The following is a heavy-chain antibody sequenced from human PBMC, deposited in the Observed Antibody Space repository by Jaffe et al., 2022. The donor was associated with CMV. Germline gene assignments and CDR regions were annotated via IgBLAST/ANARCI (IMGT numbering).Heavy chain of an antibody. Sequence: QVQLVESGGGVVQPGRSLRLSCAASGFTFSSYGMHWVRQAPGKGLEWVAVISYDGSNKYYADSVKGRFTISRDNSKNTLYLQMNSLRAEDTAVYYCAKASLTGYFGHHYFDYWGQGTLVTVSS. CDR2: ISYDGSNK. CDR1: GFTFSSYG. CDR3: AKASLTGYFGHHYFDY. V-gene: IGHV3-30*18. J-gene: IGHJ4*02. D-gene: IGHD3-9*01.